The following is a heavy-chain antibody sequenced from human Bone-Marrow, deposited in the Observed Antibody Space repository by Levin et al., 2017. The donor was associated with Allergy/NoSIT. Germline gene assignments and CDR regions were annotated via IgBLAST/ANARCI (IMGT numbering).Heavy chain of an antibody. D-gene: IGHD3-9*01. V-gene: IGHV3-15*07. CDR1: GFTFSNAW. J-gene: IGHJ3*02. Sequence: GGSLRLSCAASGFTFSNAWMNWVRQAPGKGLEWVGRIKSKTDGGTTDYAAPVKGRFTISRDDSKNTLYLQMNSLKTEDTAVYYCTTDIDYDILTDAFDIWGQGTMVTVSS. CDR2: IKSKTDGGTT. CDR3: TTDIDYDILTDAFDI.